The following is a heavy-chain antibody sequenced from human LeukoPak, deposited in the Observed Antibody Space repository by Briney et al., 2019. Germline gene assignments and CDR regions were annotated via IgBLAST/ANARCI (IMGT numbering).Heavy chain of an antibody. CDR3: ARHVLGSSSLLEY. Sequence: PSETLSLTCTVSGGSITSYYWSWIRQPPGKGLEWIGYIYYSGSTNYNPSLKSRVTISLGTSKNQFSQFSLNLSSVTAADTAVYYCARHVLGSSSLLEYWGQGTLVTVSS. D-gene: IGHD3-16*01. J-gene: IGHJ4*02. V-gene: IGHV4-59*08. CDR2: IYYSGST. CDR1: GGSITSYY.